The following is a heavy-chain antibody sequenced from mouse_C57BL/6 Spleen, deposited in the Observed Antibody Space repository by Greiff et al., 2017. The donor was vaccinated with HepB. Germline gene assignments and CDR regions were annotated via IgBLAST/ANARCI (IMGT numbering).Heavy chain of an antibody. V-gene: IGHV1-7*01. D-gene: IGHD2-4*01. Sequence: VQLVESGAELAKPGASVKLSCKASGYTFTSYWMHWVKQRPGQGLDWIGYINPSSGYTKYNQKFKDKATLTADKSSSTAYMQLSSLTYEDSAVYYCARASIYDYDEGYAMDYWGQGTSVTVSS. CDR3: ARASIYDYDEGYAMDY. CDR2: INPSSGYT. J-gene: IGHJ4*01. CDR1: GYTFTSYW.